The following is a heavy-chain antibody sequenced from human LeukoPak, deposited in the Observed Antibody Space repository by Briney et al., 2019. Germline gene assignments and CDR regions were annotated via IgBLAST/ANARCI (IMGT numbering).Heavy chain of an antibody. Sequence: GGSLRLSCAASGFTFSNSGMHWVRQAPGKGLEWVTFIRYDGRNKYYADSVKGRFTISRDNSKNTLYLQMNSLRAEDTAVYYCARVSQQLVPGGWFDPWGQGTLVTVSS. V-gene: IGHV3-30*02. D-gene: IGHD6-13*01. CDR2: IRYDGRNK. J-gene: IGHJ5*02. CDR1: GFTFSNSG. CDR3: ARVSQQLVPGGWFDP.